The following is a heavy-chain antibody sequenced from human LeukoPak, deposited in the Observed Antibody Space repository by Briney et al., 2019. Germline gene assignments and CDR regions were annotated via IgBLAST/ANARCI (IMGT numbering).Heavy chain of an antibody. Sequence: PSETLSLTCTVSGGSISSSSYYWGWIRQPPGKGLEWIGSIYYSGSTYYNPSLKSRVTISVDTSKNQFSLKLSSVTAADTAVYYCARQLSLTMVRGVRGWFDPWGQGTLVTVSS. CDR1: GGSISSSSYY. CDR2: IYYSGST. D-gene: IGHD3-10*01. J-gene: IGHJ5*02. CDR3: ARQLSLTMVRGVRGWFDP. V-gene: IGHV4-39*01.